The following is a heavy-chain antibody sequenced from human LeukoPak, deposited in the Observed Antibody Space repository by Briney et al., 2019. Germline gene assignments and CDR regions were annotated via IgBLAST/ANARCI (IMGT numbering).Heavy chain of an antibody. CDR3: ARARWNVFDY. CDR1: GGSLSGYY. D-gene: IGHD1-1*01. CDR2: INHSGST. Sequence: PSETLSLTCAVYGGSLSGYYWSWIRQPPGKGLEWIGEINHSGSTNYNPSLKSRVTISVDTSKNQFSLKLSSVTAADTAVYYCARARWNVFDYWGQGTLVTVSS. J-gene: IGHJ4*02. V-gene: IGHV4-34*01.